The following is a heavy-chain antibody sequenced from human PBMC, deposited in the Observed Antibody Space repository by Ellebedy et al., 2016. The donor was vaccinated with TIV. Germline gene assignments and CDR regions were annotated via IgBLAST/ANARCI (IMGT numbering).Heavy chain of an antibody. V-gene: IGHV1-18*01. Sequence: AASVKVSCKASGYPFTTYGIAWVRQAPGQGLEWMGWVSAYNGDTNYAQNLQDRFTMTTETLTTTDSLELRNLKSDDPDVYFCPRRGLGYAISWCEHWGQGTLVTVSS. D-gene: IGHD2-8*01. J-gene: IGHJ5*02. CDR1: GYPFTTYG. CDR2: VSAYNGDT. CDR3: PRRGLGYAISWCEH.